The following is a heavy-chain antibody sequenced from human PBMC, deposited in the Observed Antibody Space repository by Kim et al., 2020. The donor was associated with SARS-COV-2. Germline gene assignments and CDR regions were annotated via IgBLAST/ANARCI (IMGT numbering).Heavy chain of an antibody. Sequence: NRDGSGQNYVDSLRGRFTISRDNTRNSLNLQRESLRAEDTAVYYCTTKSYWGQGTLVTVSS. CDR2: NRDGSGQ. V-gene: IGHV3-7*01. J-gene: IGHJ4*02. CDR3: TTKSY.